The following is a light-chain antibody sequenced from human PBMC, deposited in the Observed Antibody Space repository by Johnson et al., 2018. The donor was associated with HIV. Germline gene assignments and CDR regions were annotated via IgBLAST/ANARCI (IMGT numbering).Light chain of an antibody. CDR1: SSNIGNNY. CDR3: GTWDTSIGGGV. CDR2: ETN. J-gene: IGLJ1*01. Sequence: QSVLTQPPSVSAAPGQKVTISCSGSSSNIGNNYVSWYQQFPGTAPKLLIYETNKRHSGIPDRFSGSKSGTSATLGITGLPPGAAADYDCGTWDTSIGGGVYETGTKVPVL. V-gene: IGLV1-51*02.